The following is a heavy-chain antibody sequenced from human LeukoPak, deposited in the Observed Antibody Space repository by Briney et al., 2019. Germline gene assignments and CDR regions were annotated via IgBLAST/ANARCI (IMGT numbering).Heavy chain of an antibody. CDR3: ARDRGMATMEAIDY. Sequence: GESLKISCAASGFTFSSYSMNWVRQAPGKGLEWVSSISSSSSYIYYADSVKGRFTISRDNAKNSLYLQMNSLRAEDTAVYYCARDRGMATMEAIDYWGQGTLVTVSS. J-gene: IGHJ4*02. CDR1: GFTFSSYS. D-gene: IGHD5-24*01. V-gene: IGHV3-21*01. CDR2: ISSSSSYI.